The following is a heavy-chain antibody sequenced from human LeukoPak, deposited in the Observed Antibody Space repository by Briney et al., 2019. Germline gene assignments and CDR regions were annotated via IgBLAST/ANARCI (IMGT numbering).Heavy chain of an antibody. CDR2: IGNDGSTI. CDR3: AREGRGYYGDFDF. J-gene: IGHJ4*02. V-gene: IGHV3-11*01. CDR1: GFSFGDYD. Sequence: GGSLRLSCSASGFSFGDYDMNWIRQAPGKGLEWVAYIGNDGSTIYDADSVRGRFTISRDNAEKSLYLQMNSLRAEDTAVYYCAREGRGYYGDFDFWGQGTLVTVSS. D-gene: IGHD3-22*01.